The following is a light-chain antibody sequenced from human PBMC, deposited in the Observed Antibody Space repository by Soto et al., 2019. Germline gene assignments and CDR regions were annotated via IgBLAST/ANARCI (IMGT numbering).Light chain of an antibody. J-gene: IGKJ5*01. Sequence: EIVLTQSPATLSLCPGERATLSCRASQSVSSYLAWYQQKPGQAPRLLIYDASNRATGIPARFSGSGSGTDFTLTISSLEPEDFAVYYCQQRFNWPITFGQGTRLEIK. CDR2: DAS. V-gene: IGKV3-11*01. CDR1: QSVSSY. CDR3: QQRFNWPIT.